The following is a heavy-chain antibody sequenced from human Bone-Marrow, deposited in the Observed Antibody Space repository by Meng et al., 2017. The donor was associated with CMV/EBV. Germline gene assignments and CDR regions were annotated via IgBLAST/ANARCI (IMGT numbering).Heavy chain of an antibody. Sequence: GSLRLSCTVSGYSISSGYYWGWIRQPPGKGLECIGIINHSETTYHNPSLKSRLTISVDTSKNQFSLKLISVTAADTAVYYCARGGSSPIDFDYWGQGTLVTVSS. CDR2: INHSETT. CDR1: GYSISSGYY. CDR3: ARGGSSPIDFDY. D-gene: IGHD1-26*01. J-gene: IGHJ4*02. V-gene: IGHV4-38-2*02.